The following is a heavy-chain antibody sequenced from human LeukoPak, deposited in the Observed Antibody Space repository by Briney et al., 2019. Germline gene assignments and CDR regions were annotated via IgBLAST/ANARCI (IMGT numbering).Heavy chain of an antibody. CDR3: ARAKSGYDKRLIDY. CDR2: ISDSGGST. D-gene: IGHD5-12*01. Sequence: PGGSLRLSCAASGFTFSRFAMSWVRQAPGKGLEWVSLISDSGGSTYYADSVKGRFTISRDNSKNTLYLQMNSLRAEDTAVYYCARAKSGYDKRLIDYWGQGTLVTVSS. J-gene: IGHJ4*02. CDR1: GFTFSRFA. V-gene: IGHV3-23*01.